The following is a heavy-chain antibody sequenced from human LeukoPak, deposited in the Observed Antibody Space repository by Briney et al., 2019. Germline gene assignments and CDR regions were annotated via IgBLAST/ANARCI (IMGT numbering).Heavy chain of an antibody. J-gene: IGHJ4*02. CDR3: ARDSGYSFFDY. D-gene: IGHD5-18*01. V-gene: IGHV3-23*01. CDR2: ISGSGGST. CDR1: GFTFSSYA. Sequence: GGSLRLSCAASGFTFSSYAMSWVRQAPGKGLEWVSAISGSGGSTYYADSVKGRFTISRDNAKNSLYLQMNSLRAEDTAVYYCARDSGYSFFDYWGQGTLVTVSS.